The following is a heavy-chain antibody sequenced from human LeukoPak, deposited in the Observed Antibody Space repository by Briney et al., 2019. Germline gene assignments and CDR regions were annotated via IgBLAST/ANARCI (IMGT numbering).Heavy chain of an antibody. J-gene: IGHJ4*02. CDR3: AREGPPYYYDSSGYSSLGY. Sequence: GASVKVSCKASGCTFTSYYMHWVRQAPGQGLEWMGIINPSGGSTSYAQKFQGRVTMTRDMSTSTVYMELSSLRSEDTAVYYCAREGPPYYYDSSGYSSLGYWGQGTLVTVSS. V-gene: IGHV1-46*01. D-gene: IGHD3-22*01. CDR2: INPSGGST. CDR1: GCTFTSYY.